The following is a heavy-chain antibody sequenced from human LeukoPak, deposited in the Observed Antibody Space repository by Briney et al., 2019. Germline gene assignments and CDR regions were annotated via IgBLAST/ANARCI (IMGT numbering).Heavy chain of an antibody. J-gene: IGHJ4*02. V-gene: IGHV3-53*01. CDR2: IYSGGST. Sequence: PGGSLRLSCAASGFTVSSNYMSWVRQAPGKGLEWVSVIYSGGSTYYADSVKGRFTISRDNAKNSLYLQMNSLRAEDTAVYYCARDIVVVPAANRLDYWGQGTLVTVSS. CDR1: GFTVSSNY. CDR3: ARDIVVVPAANRLDY. D-gene: IGHD2-2*01.